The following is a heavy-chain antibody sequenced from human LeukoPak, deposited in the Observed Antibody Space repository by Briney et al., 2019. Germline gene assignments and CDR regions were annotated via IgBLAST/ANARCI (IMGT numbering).Heavy chain of an antibody. CDR1: GFTVSSNY. CDR2: ITSGGNT. D-gene: IGHD5-12*01. Sequence: PGGSLRLSCAASGFTVSSNYMNWVRQAPGKGLEWVSGITSGGNTYYADSVKGRFTTSRDNSKNTLYVQMNSLRAEDTAIYYCAKGRGYRDYDRPLDYWGQGTLVTVSS. V-gene: IGHV3-53*01. J-gene: IGHJ4*02. CDR3: AKGRGYRDYDRPLDY.